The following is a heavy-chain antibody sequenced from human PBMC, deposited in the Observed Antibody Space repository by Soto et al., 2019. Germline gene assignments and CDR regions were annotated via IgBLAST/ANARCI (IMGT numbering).Heavy chain of an antibody. CDR3: ARGGIAARPYYFDY. D-gene: IGHD6-6*01. V-gene: IGHV4-30-2*01. J-gene: IGHJ4*02. CDR2: IYHSGST. Sequence: SETLSLTCAVSGGSIISGGYSWSWIRQPPGKGLEWIGYIYHSGSTYYNPSLKSRVTISVDRSKNQFSLKLSSVTAADTAVYYCARGGIAARPYYFDYWGQGTLLTVSS. CDR1: GGSIISGGYS.